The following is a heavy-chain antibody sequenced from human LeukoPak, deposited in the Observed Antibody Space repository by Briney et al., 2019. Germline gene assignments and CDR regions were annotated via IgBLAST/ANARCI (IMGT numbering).Heavy chain of an antibody. Sequence: ASVKVSCKASGYTFTSCGINWVRQAPGQGLEWMGWLSAYNGNTNYAQKLQGRVTMTTDTSTSTAYMELRSLRSDDTAVYYCASGDYGDYVFDYWGQGTLVTVSS. V-gene: IGHV1-18*04. D-gene: IGHD4-17*01. CDR2: LSAYNGNT. J-gene: IGHJ4*02. CDR1: GYTFTSCG. CDR3: ASGDYGDYVFDY.